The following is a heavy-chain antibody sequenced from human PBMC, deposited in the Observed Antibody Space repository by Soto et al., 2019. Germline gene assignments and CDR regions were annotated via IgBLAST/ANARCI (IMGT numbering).Heavy chain of an antibody. J-gene: IGHJ4*02. Sequence: GGSMRLSCAASEFTFSNYAMSWVRQAPGKGLEWVSAISYGGGTTYYADSVKGRFTISRDNSKNTLYLQMNSLRAEDTAVYYCARHAVHSSGFTDYWGQGTLVTVSS. CDR2: ISYGGGTT. V-gene: IGHV3-23*01. CDR1: EFTFSNYA. D-gene: IGHD6-19*01. CDR3: ARHAVHSSGFTDY.